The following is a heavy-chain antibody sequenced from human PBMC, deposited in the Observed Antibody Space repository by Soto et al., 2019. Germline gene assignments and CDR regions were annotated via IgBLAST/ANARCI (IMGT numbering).Heavy chain of an antibody. J-gene: IGHJ4*02. V-gene: IGHV4-59*01. D-gene: IGHD3-10*01. Sequence: KTSETLSISCTVSGHSIIGYYWGWIRQPPGKGLEWIGYIHYTGSTNYNPSLKSRVTISVDTSKNQFSLKLSSVTAADTAVYYCAKGSFRSGGYYSDFDNWGQGTLVTVSS. CDR3: AKGSFRSGGYYSDFDN. CDR2: IHYTGST. CDR1: GHSIIGYY.